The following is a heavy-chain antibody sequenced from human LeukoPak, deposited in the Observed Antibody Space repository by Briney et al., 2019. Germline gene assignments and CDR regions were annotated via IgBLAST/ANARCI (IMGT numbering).Heavy chain of an antibody. V-gene: IGHV4-34*01. J-gene: IGHJ6*02. Sequence: SETLSLTCTVYGGSFSGYCWSWIRQPPGKGLEWVGEINHSGSTNYNPSLKSRVTISVDTSKNQFSLKLSSVTAADTAVYYCARHVGPETYYYYYYGMDVWGQGTTVTVSS. CDR1: GGSFSGYC. CDR3: ARHVGPETYYYYYYGMDV. CDR2: INHSGST. D-gene: IGHD1-26*01.